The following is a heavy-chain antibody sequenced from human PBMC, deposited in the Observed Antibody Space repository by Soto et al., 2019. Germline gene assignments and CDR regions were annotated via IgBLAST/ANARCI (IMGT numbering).Heavy chain of an antibody. CDR2: INHSGST. CDR1: GGSFSGYY. D-gene: IGHD1-26*01. J-gene: IGHJ4*02. CDR3: ARGRVGANRFDY. V-gene: IGHV4-34*01. Sequence: QVQLQQWGAGLLKPSETLSLTCAVYGGSFSGYYWSWIRQPPGKGLEWIGEINHSGSTNYNPSLKIRVTISVDTCKNQFSLELSSVTAAATAVYYCARGRVGANRFDYWGQGTLVTVSS.